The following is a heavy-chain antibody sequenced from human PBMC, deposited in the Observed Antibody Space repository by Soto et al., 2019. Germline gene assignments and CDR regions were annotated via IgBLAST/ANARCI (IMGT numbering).Heavy chain of an antibody. V-gene: IGHV4-28*01. D-gene: IGHD3-22*01. Sequence: SETLSLTCAVSGYSISSSNWWGWIRQPPGKGLEWIGYIYYSGSTNYNPSLKSRVTISVDTSKNQFSLKLSSVTAADTAVYYCATPYYYDSSGYPHWGQGTLVTVSS. J-gene: IGHJ4*02. CDR1: GYSISSSNW. CDR3: ATPYYYDSSGYPH. CDR2: IYYSGST.